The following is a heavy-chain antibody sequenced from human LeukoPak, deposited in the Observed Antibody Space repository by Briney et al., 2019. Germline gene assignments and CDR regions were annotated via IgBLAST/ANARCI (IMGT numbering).Heavy chain of an antibody. V-gene: IGHV4-34*01. CDR2: INHSGST. CDR1: GGSFSGYY. CDR3: ARAIWVRENWFDP. J-gene: IGHJ5*02. Sequence: SETLSLTCAVYGGSFSGYYWSWIRQPPGKGVEWIGEINHSGSTNYNPSLKSRVTISVDTSKNQFSLKLSSVTAADTAVYYCARAIWVRENWFDPWGQGTLVTVSS. D-gene: IGHD3-16*01.